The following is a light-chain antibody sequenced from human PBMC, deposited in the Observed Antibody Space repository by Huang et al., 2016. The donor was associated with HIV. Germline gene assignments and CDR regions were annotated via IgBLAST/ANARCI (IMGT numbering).Light chain of an antibody. CDR2: WAT. CDR1: QSVLYSLSKKNY. J-gene: IGKJ1*01. V-gene: IGKV4-1*01. Sequence: DIVMTQSPDSLAVSPGVRATINCKSSQSVLYSLSKKNYLAWFQQKPGRPPKLLIYWATTGESGVPDRFSGSGSGTDFTLTINNLQAEDVAVYFCLQYYSVPQTFGHGTKVEIK. CDR3: LQYYSVPQT.